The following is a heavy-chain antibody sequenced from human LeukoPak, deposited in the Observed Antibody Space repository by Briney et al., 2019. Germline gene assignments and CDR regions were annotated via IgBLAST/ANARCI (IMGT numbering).Heavy chain of an antibody. J-gene: IGHJ4*02. D-gene: IGHD2-2*01. V-gene: IGHV4-34*01. CDR1: GGSFSGYY. CDR3: ASSTSGRGDFDY. Sequence: PSETLSLTCTVYGGSFSGYYWSWIRQPPGKGLEWIGDLNHSGSTNYNPSLKSRVTISPDTSKNHFSLKLSSVTAADTAVYYCASSTSGRGDFDYWGQGTLVTVSS. CDR2: LNHSGST.